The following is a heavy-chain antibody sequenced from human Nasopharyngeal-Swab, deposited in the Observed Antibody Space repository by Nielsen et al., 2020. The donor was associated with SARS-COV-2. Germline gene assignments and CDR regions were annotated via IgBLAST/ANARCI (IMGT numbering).Heavy chain of an antibody. J-gene: IGHJ3*02. CDR1: GFPFRNYY. Sequence: GESLKISCAASGFPFRNYYMTWVRQPPGKGLEWVANIKQGGSEQFYVDSVKGRFTISRDDAKNSVYLQMNSLRDEDTAVYYCARESVVTGMDDATDIWGQGTMVTVSS. CDR2: IKQGGSEQ. CDR3: ARESVVTGMDDATDI. V-gene: IGHV3-7*04. D-gene: IGHD2-21*02.